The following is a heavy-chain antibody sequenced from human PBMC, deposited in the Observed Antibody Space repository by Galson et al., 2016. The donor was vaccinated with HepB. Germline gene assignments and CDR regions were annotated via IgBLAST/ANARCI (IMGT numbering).Heavy chain of an antibody. Sequence: CAISGDSVSSNSAAWNWIRQSPSRGLEWLGRTYYRSKWYNDYAVSVKGRITVSSDTSKNQFSPHLNSVTPGDTAVYYCARLIATDDLYGVDVWGQGTTVTVSS. V-gene: IGHV6-1*01. D-gene: IGHD6-13*01. J-gene: IGHJ6*02. CDR2: TYYRSKWYN. CDR3: ARLIATDDLYGVDV. CDR1: GDSVSSNSAA.